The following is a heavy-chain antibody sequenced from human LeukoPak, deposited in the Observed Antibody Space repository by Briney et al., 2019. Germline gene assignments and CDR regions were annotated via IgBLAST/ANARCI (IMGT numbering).Heavy chain of an antibody. D-gene: IGHD3-10*01. CDR2: MSPNNGNT. CDR3: ARGAVLWFGELLSWFDP. J-gene: IGHJ5*02. CDR1: GYTFTNYD. Sequence: ASVKVSCKTSGYTFTNYDINWVRQATGQGLEWMGWMSPNNGNTGYAQKFQGRVTMTRNTSISTAYMELSSLRSEDTAVYYCARGAVLWFGELLSWFDPWGQGTLVTVSS. V-gene: IGHV1-8*01.